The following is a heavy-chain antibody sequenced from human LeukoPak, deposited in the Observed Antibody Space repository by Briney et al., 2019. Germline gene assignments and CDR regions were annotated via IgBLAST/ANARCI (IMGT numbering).Heavy chain of an antibody. Sequence: SQTLSLTCTVSGGSISSGSYYWSWIRQPAGKGLEWIGRIYTSGSTNYNPSLKSRVTISVDTSKNQFSLKLSSVTAADTAVYYSASGYSLFDPWGQGTLVTVSS. CDR1: GGSISSGSYY. D-gene: IGHD5-18*01. CDR2: IYTSGST. J-gene: IGHJ5*02. V-gene: IGHV4-61*02. CDR3: ASGYSLFDP.